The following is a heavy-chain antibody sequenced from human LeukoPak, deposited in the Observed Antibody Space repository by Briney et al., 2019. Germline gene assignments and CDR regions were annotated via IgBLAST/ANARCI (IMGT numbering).Heavy chain of an antibody. Sequence: GGSLRLSCAASGFTVSSNYMSWVRQAPGKGLEWVSVIYSGGSTYYADSVKGRFTISRDNSKNTLYLQMNSLRVEDTAMYYCARDVSTGWFYPDYWGQGTLVAVSS. V-gene: IGHV3-66*01. J-gene: IGHJ4*02. CDR1: GFTVSSNY. D-gene: IGHD6-19*01. CDR3: ARDVSTGWFYPDY. CDR2: IYSGGST.